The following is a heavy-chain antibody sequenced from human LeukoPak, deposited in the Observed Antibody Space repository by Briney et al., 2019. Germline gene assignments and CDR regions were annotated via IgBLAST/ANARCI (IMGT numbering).Heavy chain of an antibody. Sequence: PGGSLRLSCAASGSTFSSYWMNWVRQAPGKGLEWVANIKPDGSEKNYVDFVKGRFTISRDNAKNSLDLQMNLLRTEETAMYYCARARGDGYQWYFDLWGRGTLVTVSS. CDR1: GSTFSSYW. CDR3: ARARGDGYQWYFDL. CDR2: IKPDGSEK. V-gene: IGHV3-7*01. D-gene: IGHD5-24*01. J-gene: IGHJ2*01.